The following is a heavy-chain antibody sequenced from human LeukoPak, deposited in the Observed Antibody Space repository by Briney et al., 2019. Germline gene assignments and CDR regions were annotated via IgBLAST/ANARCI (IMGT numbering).Heavy chain of an antibody. CDR1: GYTFTTYA. V-gene: IGHV1-3*01. Sequence: ASVKVSCKASGYTFTTYAIQWVRQAPGRRLEWMGWINAGNGNTKYSQNFQGRVTITRDTPASTAYMELSSLRSEDTAVYYCGREHDTLTGFSFDSWGQGTLVTVSS. J-gene: IGHJ4*02. D-gene: IGHD3-9*01. CDR3: GREHDTLTGFSFDS. CDR2: INAGNGNT.